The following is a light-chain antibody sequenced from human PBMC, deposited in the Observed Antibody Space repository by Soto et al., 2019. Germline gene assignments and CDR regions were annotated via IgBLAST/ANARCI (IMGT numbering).Light chain of an antibody. Sequence: QSVLTQPAPVSGSPGQSIAISCTGTSSDIGTYNLVSWYQQHPGKVPKLMISEVNKRPSGVSNRFSGSKSGNTASLTISGLQTEDEADYYCCSFAGSGTGVFGTGTKVTVL. CDR2: EVN. V-gene: IGLV2-23*02. CDR3: CSFAGSGTGV. J-gene: IGLJ1*01. CDR1: SSDIGTYNL.